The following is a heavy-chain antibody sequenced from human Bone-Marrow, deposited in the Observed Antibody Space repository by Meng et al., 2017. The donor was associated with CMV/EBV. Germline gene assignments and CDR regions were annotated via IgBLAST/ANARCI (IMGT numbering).Heavy chain of an antibody. J-gene: IGHJ6*02. CDR2: IKSKTDGGTT. D-gene: IGHD7-27*01. CDR3: ILGFATYGMDV. CDR1: GFTFSNAW. V-gene: IGHV3-15*01. Sequence: GESLKISCAASGFTFSNAWMSWVRQAPGKGLEWVGRIKSKTDGGTTDYAAPVKGRFTISRDDSKNTLYLQMNSLKNEDTAVYYCILGFATYGMDVWGQGNTVTVSS.